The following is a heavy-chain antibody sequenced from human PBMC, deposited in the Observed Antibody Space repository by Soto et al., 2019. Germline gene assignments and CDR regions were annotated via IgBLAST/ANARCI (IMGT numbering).Heavy chain of an antibody. Sequence: ASVKVYCKASGYTFTSYGISWVRQAPGQGLEWMGWISAYNGNTNYAQKLQGRVTMTTDTSTSTAYMELRSLRSDDTAVYYCARVYLGELSPIIWYYYYYGMDVWGQGTTVTVSS. D-gene: IGHD3-16*02. CDR3: ARVYLGELSPIIWYYYYYGMDV. V-gene: IGHV1-18*01. J-gene: IGHJ6*02. CDR2: ISAYNGNT. CDR1: GYTFTSYG.